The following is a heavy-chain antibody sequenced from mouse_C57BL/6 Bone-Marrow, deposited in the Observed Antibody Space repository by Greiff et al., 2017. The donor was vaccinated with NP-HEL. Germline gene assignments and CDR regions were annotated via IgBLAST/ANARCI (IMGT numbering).Heavy chain of an antibody. CDR3: ARGYYAMDY. CDR1: GFTFTNYW. V-gene: IGHV1-63*01. Sequence: QVQLKESGAELVRPGTSVKMSCKASGFTFTNYWIGWAKQRPGHGLEWIGDIYPGGGYTNYNEKFKGKATLTADKSSSTAYMQFSSLTSEDSAIYYCARGYYAMDYWGQGTSVTVSS. CDR2: IYPGGGYT. J-gene: IGHJ4*01.